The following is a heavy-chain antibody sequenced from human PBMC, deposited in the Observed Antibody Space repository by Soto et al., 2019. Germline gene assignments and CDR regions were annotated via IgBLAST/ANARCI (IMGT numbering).Heavy chain of an antibody. J-gene: IGHJ4*02. V-gene: IGHV3-21*01. CDR1: GFTFSSYS. CDR3: ARASHEAVGVYFDY. D-gene: IGHD3-16*01. Sequence: EVQLVESGGGLVKPGGSLRLSCAASGFTFSSYSMDWVRQAPGKGLEWVSSVSSGSSYIYYADSVDGRFTISRDNAKNSRNLQMNSLRAEDTAVDYCARASHEAVGVYFDYWGQGTLVTVSS. CDR2: VSSGSSYI.